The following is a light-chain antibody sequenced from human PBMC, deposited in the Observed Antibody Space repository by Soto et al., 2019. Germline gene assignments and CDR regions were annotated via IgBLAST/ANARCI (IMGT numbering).Light chain of an antibody. J-gene: IGKJ4*01. V-gene: IGKV3-15*01. CDR3: QQCYNWPLT. Sequence: EIVMTQSPATLSVSPGERATLSCRASQSVSSNLAWYQQKPGQAPGLLIYGASTRATGIPARFSGSGSGTEFTLTISSLQSEDFAVYYCQQCYNWPLTFGGGTKVEIK. CDR1: QSVSSN. CDR2: GAS.